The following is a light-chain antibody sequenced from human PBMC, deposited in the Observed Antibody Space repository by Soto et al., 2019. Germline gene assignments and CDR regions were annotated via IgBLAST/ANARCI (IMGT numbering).Light chain of an antibody. CDR1: GSNIGRNT. Sequence: QSVLTQPPSASGSPGQRVTISCSGSGSNIGRNTVNWYQQVPGTAPKLLIFSNNQRPSGIPDRFSGSKSGTSASLAISGLQSEDEADYYCAAWDGSPNESVIFGGGTKLTVL. CDR3: AAWDGSPNESVI. CDR2: SNN. J-gene: IGLJ2*01. V-gene: IGLV1-44*01.